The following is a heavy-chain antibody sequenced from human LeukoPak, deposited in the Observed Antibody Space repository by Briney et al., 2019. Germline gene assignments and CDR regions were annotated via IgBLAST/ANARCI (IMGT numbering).Heavy chain of an antibody. V-gene: IGHV4-59*01. D-gene: IGHD4-17*01. Sequence: SETLSLTCTVSGGSISSYYWSWIRQPPGKGLEWIGYMYNSGSTNYNPFLKSRVTISIDTSKNQFSLKLSSVTAADTAVYYCARVPHFGDYGWFDPWGQGTLVTVSS. CDR2: MYNSGST. J-gene: IGHJ5*02. CDR1: GGSISSYY. CDR3: ARVPHFGDYGWFDP.